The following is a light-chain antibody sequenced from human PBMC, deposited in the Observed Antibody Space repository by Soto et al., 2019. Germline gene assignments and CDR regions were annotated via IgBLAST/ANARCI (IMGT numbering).Light chain of an antibody. CDR1: RSVSSN. CDR3: QQNNNWPRT. V-gene: IGKV3-15*01. CDR2: GAS. Sequence: RSQSPAPLSVSPGVRATLSCRASRSVSSNLAWYQQRPGQAPRLLIYGASTMATDIPPRFSGSGSGTDFILTISSLQSEDFAVYYCQQNNNWPRTFGQGTKVDIK. J-gene: IGKJ1*01.